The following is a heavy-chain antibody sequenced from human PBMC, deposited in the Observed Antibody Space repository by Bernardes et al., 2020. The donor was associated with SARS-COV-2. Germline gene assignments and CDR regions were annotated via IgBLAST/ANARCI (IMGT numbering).Heavy chain of an antibody. Sequence: LSLTCTVSGGSISSSSYYWGWIRQPPGKGLEWIGSIYYSGSTYYNPSLKSRVTISVDTSKNQFSLKLSSVTAADTAVYYCARHFSTFWSGYSPPTYGMDVWGQGTTVTVSS. CDR3: ARHFSTFWSGYSPPTYGMDV. J-gene: IGHJ6*02. CDR1: GGSISSSSYY. CDR2: IYYSGST. D-gene: IGHD3-3*01. V-gene: IGHV4-39*01.